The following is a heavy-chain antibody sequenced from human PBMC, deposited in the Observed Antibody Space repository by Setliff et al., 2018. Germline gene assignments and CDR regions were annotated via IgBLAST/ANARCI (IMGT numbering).Heavy chain of an antibody. CDR2: IYYSGST. Sequence: KPSETLSLTCTVSGGSISSYYWSWIRQPPGKGLEWIGYIYYSGSTNYNPSLGSRVTISVDTSKNQFSLMLTSVTAADTAIYYCAGRPQNTPMGPCDYWGQGTLVTVSS. J-gene: IGHJ4*02. D-gene: IGHD5-18*01. CDR3: AGRPQNTPMGPCDY. V-gene: IGHV4-59*01. CDR1: GGSISSYY.